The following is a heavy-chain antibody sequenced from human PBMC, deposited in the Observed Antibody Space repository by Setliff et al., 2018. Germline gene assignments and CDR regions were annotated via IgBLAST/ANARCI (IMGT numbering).Heavy chain of an antibody. CDR2: IYYSGST. D-gene: IGHD6-13*01. CDR1: GGSISSSSYY. CDR3: ASFAGSSWVDY. V-gene: IGHV4-39*01. J-gene: IGHJ4*02. Sequence: SETLSLTCAVSGGSISSSSYYWGWIRQPPGKGLEWIGSIYYSGSTYYNPSLKSRVTISVDTSKNQFSLKLSSVTAADTAVYYCASFAGSSWVDYWGQGTLVTVSS.